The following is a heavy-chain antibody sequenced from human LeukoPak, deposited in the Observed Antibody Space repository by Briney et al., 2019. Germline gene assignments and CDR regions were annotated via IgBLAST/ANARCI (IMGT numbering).Heavy chain of an antibody. V-gene: IGHV4-59*01. CDR3: AKDVRAWYVIDS. CDR2: IYNGGTT. D-gene: IGHD6-19*01. J-gene: IGHJ4*02. Sequence: PSETLSLTCTVSGGSISTYYWTWIRQPPGKGLEWIGYIYNGGTTNYNPSLKNRATISIDTSKNQFSLNLRSVTPADTAVYYCAKDVRAWYVIDSWGQGTLVTVSS. CDR1: GGSISTYY.